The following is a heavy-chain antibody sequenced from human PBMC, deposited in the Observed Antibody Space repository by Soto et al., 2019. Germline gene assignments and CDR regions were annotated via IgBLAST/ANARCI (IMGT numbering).Heavy chain of an antibody. CDR3: ASGPQD. J-gene: IGHJ4*02. CDR2: MYHNGTT. CDR1: GGSIISTNW. Sequence: PXETLSLPFSVSGGSIISTNWWTWVRQSPGKGLEWIGEMYHNGTTNYNPSLKSRLTISVDTSKNHFSLSLTPVTVRDTATYFCASGPQDWGPGKLVTVSS. V-gene: IGHV4-4*01.